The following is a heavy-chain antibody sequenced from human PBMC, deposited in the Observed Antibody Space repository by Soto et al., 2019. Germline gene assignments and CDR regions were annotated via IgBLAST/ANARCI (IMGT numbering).Heavy chain of an antibody. J-gene: IGHJ5*02. CDR1: GGSFSGYY. CDR2: INHSGST. D-gene: IGHD6-13*01. Sequence: QVQLQQWGAGLLKPSETLSLTCAVYGGSFSGYYWSWIRQPPGKGLEWIGEINHSGSTNYNPSLKSRVTISVDTSKNQFSLKLSSVTAADTAVYFCARGVSSNWSERWFDPWGQGTMVTVSS. V-gene: IGHV4-34*01. CDR3: ARGVSSNWSERWFDP.